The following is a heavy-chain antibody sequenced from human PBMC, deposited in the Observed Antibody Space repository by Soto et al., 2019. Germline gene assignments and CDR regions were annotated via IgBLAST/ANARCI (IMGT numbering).Heavy chain of an antibody. Sequence: PSETLSLTCTVSGGSISSSSYYWGWIRQPPGKGLEWIGSIYYSGSTYYNPSLKSRVTISVDTSKNQFSLKLSSVTAADTAVYYCARPGLSLGNYDFWSGYASNYYYYGMDVWGQGTTVTAP. CDR1: GGSISSSSYY. V-gene: IGHV4-39*01. J-gene: IGHJ6*02. D-gene: IGHD3-3*01. CDR2: IYYSGST. CDR3: ARPGLSLGNYDFWSGYASNYYYYGMDV.